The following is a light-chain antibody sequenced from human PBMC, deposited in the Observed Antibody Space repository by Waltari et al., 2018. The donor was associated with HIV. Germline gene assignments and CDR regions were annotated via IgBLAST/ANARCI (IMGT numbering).Light chain of an antibody. V-gene: IGLV1-40*01. CDR1: SSNIGAGYD. CDR3: QSYDGSLRV. Sequence: QSVLTQPPSVSGAPGPRVTISCTGSSSNIGAGYDVHWYQQFPGRAPKLLIFGFRNRPSGVPDRFSGSKSGTSASLAITGLQAEDEADYYCQSYDGSLRVFGGGTKLTVL. CDR2: GFR. J-gene: IGLJ3*02.